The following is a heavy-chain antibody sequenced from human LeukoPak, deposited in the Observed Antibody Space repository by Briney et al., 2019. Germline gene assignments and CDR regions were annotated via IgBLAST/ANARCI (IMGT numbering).Heavy chain of an antibody. D-gene: IGHD6-19*01. V-gene: IGHV3-74*01. CDR3: ARRSGSAYGMDV. CDR1: GFTFSSYW. J-gene: IGHJ6*02. Sequence: GGSLRLSCAASGFTFSSYWMSWVRQAPGKGLVWVSRINSDGSSTSYADSVKGRFTISRDNAKNTVYLQMNSLRAEDTAVYYCARRSGSAYGMDVWGQGTTVTVSS. CDR2: INSDGSST.